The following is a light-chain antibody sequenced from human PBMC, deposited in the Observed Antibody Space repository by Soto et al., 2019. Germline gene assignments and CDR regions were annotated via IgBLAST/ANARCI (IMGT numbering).Light chain of an antibody. CDR1: QTISSSF. Sequence: EFVLTQSPGTLSLSPGDRATLSCRASQTISSSFLAWYQQKPGQAPRLLIYGTSRRPTGVPDRFSGSGSGTDFTLIISGLRPEDFAVYSCQHYGSSPPLTFGGGTKEEI. J-gene: IGKJ4*01. CDR2: GTS. CDR3: QHYGSSPPLT. V-gene: IGKV3-20*01.